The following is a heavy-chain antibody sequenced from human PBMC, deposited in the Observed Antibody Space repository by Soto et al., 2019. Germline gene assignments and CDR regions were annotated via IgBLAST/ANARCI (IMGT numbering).Heavy chain of an antibody. D-gene: IGHD3-16*01. CDR3: AVRGGGGGY. CDR2: IYSGGYT. V-gene: IGHV3-53*01. Sequence: EVQLVESGGGLIQPGGSLRLSCAVSGFTVSNNYMSWVRQAPGKGLEGVSVIYSGGYTAYGDSVKGRFTISRDNSKNTQYLQRNSRGAGDRAVYYWAVRGGGGGYWGQGTLVTVSS. J-gene: IGHJ4*02. CDR1: GFTVSNNY.